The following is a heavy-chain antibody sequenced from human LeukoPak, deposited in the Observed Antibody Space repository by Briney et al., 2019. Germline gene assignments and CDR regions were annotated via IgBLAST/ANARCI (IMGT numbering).Heavy chain of an antibody. CDR1: GFTFSSYS. D-gene: IGHD5-18*01. Sequence: GGSLRLSCAASGFTFSSYSMNWVRQAPGKGPEWVSYISSSSSTIYYAGSVKGRFTISRDNAKNSLYLQMNSLRAEDTAVYYCAREDTAMALGYWGQGTLVTVSS. CDR3: AREDTAMALGY. CDR2: ISSSSSTI. J-gene: IGHJ4*02. V-gene: IGHV3-48*01.